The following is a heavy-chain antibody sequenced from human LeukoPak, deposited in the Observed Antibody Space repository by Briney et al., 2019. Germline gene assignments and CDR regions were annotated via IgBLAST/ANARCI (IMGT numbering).Heavy chain of an antibody. Sequence: PSETLSLTCTVSGGSISSSSYYWGWIRQPPGKGLEWIGSIYYSGSTYYNPSLKSRVTISVDTSKNQFSLKLSSVTAADTAVYYCARAQGGLTYYFDYWGQGTLVTVSS. J-gene: IGHJ4*02. D-gene: IGHD1-14*01. CDR3: ARAQGGLTYYFDY. CDR2: IYYSGST. CDR1: GGSISSSSYY. V-gene: IGHV4-39*01.